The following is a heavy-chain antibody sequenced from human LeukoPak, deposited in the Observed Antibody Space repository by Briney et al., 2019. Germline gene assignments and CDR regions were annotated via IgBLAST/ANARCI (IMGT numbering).Heavy chain of an antibody. Sequence: SVKVSCKASGGTFSSYAISWVRQAPGQGLEWMGGIIPIFGTANYAQKFQGRVTITADESTSTAYMELSSLRSEDTAVYYCATRARYCSSTSCPNWFDPWGQGTLVTVSS. D-gene: IGHD2-2*01. CDR1: GGTFSSYA. J-gene: IGHJ5*02. CDR2: IIPIFGTA. V-gene: IGHV1-69*13. CDR3: ATRARYCSSTSCPNWFDP.